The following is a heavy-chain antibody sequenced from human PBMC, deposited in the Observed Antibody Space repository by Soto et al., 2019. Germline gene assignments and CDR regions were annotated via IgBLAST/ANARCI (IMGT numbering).Heavy chain of an antibody. Sequence: PSETLSLTCAVYGGSFSGYYWSWIRQPPGKGLEWIGEINHSGSTNYNPSLKSRVTISVDTSKNQFSLKLSSVTAADTAVYYCARGRPQYYYYYGMDVWGQGTTVTSP. CDR1: GGSFSGYY. CDR2: INHSGST. CDR3: ARGRPQYYYYYGMDV. J-gene: IGHJ6*02. V-gene: IGHV4-34*01.